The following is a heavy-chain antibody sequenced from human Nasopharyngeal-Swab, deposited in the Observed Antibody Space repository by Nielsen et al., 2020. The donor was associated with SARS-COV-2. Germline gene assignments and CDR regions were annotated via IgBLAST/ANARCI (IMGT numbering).Heavy chain of an antibody. CDR1: GEPSSGYY. CDR2: VNHNGSP. CDR3: VREPNSGVYFDS. V-gene: IGHV4-34*01. Sequence: SETLSLTCAIYGEPSSGYYWTWIRQPPGKGLEWIGEVNHNGSPSYNPSLKSRVTMSVDTSKNQFSLKLSSVTAMDTAVYYCVREPNSGVYFDSWGQGTLVTVSS. J-gene: IGHJ4*02. D-gene: IGHD5-12*01.